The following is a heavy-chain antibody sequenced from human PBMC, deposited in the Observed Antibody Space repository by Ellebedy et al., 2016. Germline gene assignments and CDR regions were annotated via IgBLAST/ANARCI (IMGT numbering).Heavy chain of an antibody. CDR1: GFTFSSYW. CDR2: IKEDGSEK. V-gene: IGHV3-7*01. Sequence: GESLKISCAASGFTFSSYWMSWVRQAPGKGPEWVANIKEDGSEKYYVDSVKGRFTISRDNAKNSLYLQMNSLRAEDTAVYYCARDPGYYYYGMDVWGQGTTVTVSS. CDR3: ARDPGYYYYGMDV. J-gene: IGHJ6*02.